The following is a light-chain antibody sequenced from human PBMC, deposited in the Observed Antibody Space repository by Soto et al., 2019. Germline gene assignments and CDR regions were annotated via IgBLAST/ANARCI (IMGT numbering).Light chain of an antibody. J-gene: IGKJ2*01. CDR1: QNSNRW. CDR3: QQYDGN. Sequence: DIQLTQSPSTLSASVGDRVTITCRASQNSNRWLAWYQQKPGKAPKVLIYDASSLKSGVPSRFSGSGSGTEFTLTINSLQPEDFATYDCQQYDGNFGQVTKLE. V-gene: IGKV1-5*01. CDR2: DAS.